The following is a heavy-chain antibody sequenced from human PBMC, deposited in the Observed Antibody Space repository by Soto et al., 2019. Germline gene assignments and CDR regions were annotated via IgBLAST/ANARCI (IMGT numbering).Heavy chain of an antibody. CDR1: GGSLSDNY. J-gene: IGHJ6*04. D-gene: IGHD2-15*01. V-gene: IGHV4-34*01. CDR2: INHSGST. CDR3: ARGSWWLRPNLDV. Sequence: QVLLQQWGAGLLKPPETLSLTCAVYGGSLSDNYWSWIRQAPGKGLEWIGEINHSGSTNYNPSLKSRVTISVDKSKNQFSLKLSSVTAADTALYYCARGSWWLRPNLDVWGKGTTVTVSS.